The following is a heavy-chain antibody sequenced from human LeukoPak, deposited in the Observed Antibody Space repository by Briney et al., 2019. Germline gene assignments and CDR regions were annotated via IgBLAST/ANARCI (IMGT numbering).Heavy chain of an antibody. D-gene: IGHD3-10*01. J-gene: IGHJ3*02. CDR3: ARRMITMVRGAKLEDI. CDR1: GGSISSSSYY. Sequence: PSETLSLTCTVSGGSISSSSYYWGWIRQPPGKGLEWIGSIYYSGSTYYNPSLKSRVTISVDTSKNQFSLKLSSVTAADTAVYYCARRMITMVRGAKLEDIWGQGTMVTVSS. CDR2: IYYSGST. V-gene: IGHV4-39*01.